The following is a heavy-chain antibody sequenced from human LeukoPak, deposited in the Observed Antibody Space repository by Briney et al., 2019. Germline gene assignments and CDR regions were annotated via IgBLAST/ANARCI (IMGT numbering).Heavy chain of an antibody. J-gene: IGHJ5*02. CDR1: GYTFTSYA. CDR2: INTNTGNP. D-gene: IGHD5-18*01. Sequence: GASVKVSCKASGYTFTSYAMNWVRQAPGQGLEWMGWINTNTGNPTYAQGFTGRFVFSLDTSVSTAYLQISSLKAEDTAVYYCAREGGSSGYSYGYNWFAPWGQGTLVTVSS. V-gene: IGHV7-4-1*02. CDR3: AREGGSSGYSYGYNWFAP.